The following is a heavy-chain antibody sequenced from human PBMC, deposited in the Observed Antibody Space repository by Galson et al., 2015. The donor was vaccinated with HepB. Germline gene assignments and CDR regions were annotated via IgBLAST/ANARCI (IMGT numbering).Heavy chain of an antibody. J-gene: IGHJ4*02. CDR3: ARLMLDSSGYYYNDY. CDR1: GFTFSSYA. Sequence: SLRLSCAASGFTFSSYAMHWVRQAPGKGLEWVAVISYDGSNKYYADSVKGRFTISRDNSKNTLYLQMNSLRAEDTAVYYCARLMLDSSGYYYNDYWGQGTLVTVSS. D-gene: IGHD3-22*01. V-gene: IGHV3-30*04. CDR2: ISYDGSNK.